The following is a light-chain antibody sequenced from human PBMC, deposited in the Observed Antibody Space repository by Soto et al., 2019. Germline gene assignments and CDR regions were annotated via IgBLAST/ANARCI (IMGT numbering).Light chain of an antibody. V-gene: IGKV1-5*03. Sequence: DIQMTQSPSTLSASVGDRVTITCRASQSIGSWLAWYQQKPGKAPKFLIYKASSLESGVPSRFSGSGSGTEFTLTISSLQPDDFATYYCKQYNTYPTWTFGQGTKVEIK. CDR3: KQYNTYPTWT. J-gene: IGKJ1*01. CDR2: KAS. CDR1: QSIGSW.